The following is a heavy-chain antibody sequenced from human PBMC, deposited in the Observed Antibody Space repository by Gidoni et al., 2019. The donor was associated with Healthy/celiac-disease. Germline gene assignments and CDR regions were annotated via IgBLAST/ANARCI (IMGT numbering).Heavy chain of an antibody. Sequence: EVQLVESGGGLIQPGGSLRLSCAASGFNVSSNYMSWVRQAPGKGLEWVSIIYSGCSTYYADSVNGRFTISRDNSKNTLYLQMNSLRAEDTAVYYCARSGLDFWSGYYPTWGQGTLVTVSS. CDR1: GFNVSSNY. J-gene: IGHJ5*02. D-gene: IGHD3-3*01. V-gene: IGHV3-53*01. CDR2: IYSGCST. CDR3: ARSGLDFWSGYYPT.